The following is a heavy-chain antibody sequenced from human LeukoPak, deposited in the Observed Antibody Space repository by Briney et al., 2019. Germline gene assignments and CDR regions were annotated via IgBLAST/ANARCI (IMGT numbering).Heavy chain of an antibody. D-gene: IGHD6-13*01. J-gene: IGHJ4*02. CDR2: IDGNGDKT. V-gene: IGHV3-23*01. Sequence: GGSLRLSCAASGFTLKRHHMSWVRQAPGKGLEGVSAIDGNGDKTYYADSVKGRFTISRDNSKNTLYLQMNSLRAEDTAVYYCAKDLQYSSSWVDYWGQGTLVTVSS. CDR1: GFTLKRHH. CDR3: AKDLQYSSSWVDY.